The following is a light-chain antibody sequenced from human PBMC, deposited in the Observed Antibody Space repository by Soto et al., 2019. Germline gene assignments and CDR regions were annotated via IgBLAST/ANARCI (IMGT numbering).Light chain of an antibody. CDR2: TAS. J-gene: IGKJ1*01. CDR1: QSIGIW. CDR3: QQYRDYSWT. Sequence: IQMTQSPSTVSASVGDRVAISCRASQSIGIWLAWYQQKPGKAPRVLIYTASTLLGGVPSRFSGSGSGTEFTLTISSLQPDDFATYYCQQYRDYSWTFGQGTKVEIK. V-gene: IGKV1-5*03.